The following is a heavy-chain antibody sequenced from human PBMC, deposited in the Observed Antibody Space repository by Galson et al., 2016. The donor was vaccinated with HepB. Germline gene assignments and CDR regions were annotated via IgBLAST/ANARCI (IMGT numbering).Heavy chain of an antibody. CDR1: GFTFTMYT. V-gene: IGHV3-23*01. CDR3: VNPVPSDSNILNGYLFH. J-gene: IGHJ4*02. D-gene: IGHD3-9*01. CDR2: ITSTGGST. Sequence: SLRLSCAASGFTFTMYTMNWVRQAPGKGLEWVSAITSTGGSTYYADSVKGRFSISRDNSKNTLYLQMNSLRAEDTDIYHCVNPVPSDSNILNGYLFHWGQGTLVTVSS.